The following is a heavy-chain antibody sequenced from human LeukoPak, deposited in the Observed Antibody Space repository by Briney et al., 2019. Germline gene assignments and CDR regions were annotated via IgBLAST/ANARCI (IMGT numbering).Heavy chain of an antibody. Sequence: GGSLRLSCAASGFTFDDYAMHWVRQAPGKGLEWVSGISWNRGSIDYADSVKGRFTISRDNAKNSLYLQMNSLRAEDTALYYCAKDGSLSPWYFDYWGQGTLVTASS. D-gene: IGHD3-16*02. CDR1: GFTFDDYA. CDR3: AKDGSLSPWYFDY. V-gene: IGHV3-9*01. J-gene: IGHJ4*02. CDR2: ISWNRGSI.